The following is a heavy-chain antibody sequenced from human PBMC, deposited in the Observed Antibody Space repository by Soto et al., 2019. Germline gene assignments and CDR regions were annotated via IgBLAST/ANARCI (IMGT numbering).Heavy chain of an antibody. D-gene: IGHD1-20*01. Sequence: ASVKVSCKASGYTFTSYAMHWVRQAPGQRLEWMGWINAGNGNTKYSQKFQGRVTITRDTSASTAYMELSSLRSEDTAVYYCARDRGITGTRQGRYYYMDVWGKGTTVTVSS. V-gene: IGHV1-3*01. CDR3: ARDRGITGTRQGRYYYMDV. CDR2: INAGNGNT. J-gene: IGHJ6*03. CDR1: GYTFTSYA.